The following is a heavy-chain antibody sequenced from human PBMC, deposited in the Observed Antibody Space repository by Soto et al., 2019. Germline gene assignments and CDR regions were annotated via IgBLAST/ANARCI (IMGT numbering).Heavy chain of an antibody. CDR1: GFTLRNYW. J-gene: IGHJ4*02. Sequence: GGSLRLSCAASGFTLRNYWMSWVRQAPGKGLEWVANIKQDGSEKYYVDSVKGRFTISRDDARNSLFLQMNSLRVEDTAVYFCAKDGPDDSSGYFSFDYWGQGALVTVSS. V-gene: IGHV3-7*03. D-gene: IGHD3-22*01. CDR2: IKQDGSEK. CDR3: AKDGPDDSSGYFSFDY.